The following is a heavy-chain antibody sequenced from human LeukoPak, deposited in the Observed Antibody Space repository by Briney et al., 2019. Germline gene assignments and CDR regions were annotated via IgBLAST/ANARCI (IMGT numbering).Heavy chain of an antibody. D-gene: IGHD6-13*01. V-gene: IGHV4-4*07. CDR3: ARGYAGYSSSWLDY. J-gene: IGHJ4*02. CDR2: IYTSGST. CDR1: GGSISSYY. Sequence: SETLSLTCTVSGGSISSYYWSWIRQPAGKELEWIGRIYTSGSTNYNPSLKSRVTMSVDTSKNQFSLKLSSVTAADTAVYYCARGYAGYSSSWLDYWGQGTLVTVSS.